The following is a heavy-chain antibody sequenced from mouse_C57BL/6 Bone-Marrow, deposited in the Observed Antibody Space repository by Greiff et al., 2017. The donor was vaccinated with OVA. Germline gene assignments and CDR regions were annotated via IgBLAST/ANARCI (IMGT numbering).Heavy chain of an antibody. D-gene: IGHD2-4*01. CDR3: ARSLLMITGDWYFDV. Sequence: VQLQQPGAELVMPGASVKLSCKASGYTFTSYWMHWVKQRPGQGLEWIGYINPSSGYTKYNQKFKDKATLTADKSSSTAYMQLSSLTYEDSAVYYCARSLLMITGDWYFDVWGTGTTVTVSS. CDR1: GYTFTSYW. J-gene: IGHJ1*03. V-gene: IGHV1-7*01. CDR2: INPSSGYT.